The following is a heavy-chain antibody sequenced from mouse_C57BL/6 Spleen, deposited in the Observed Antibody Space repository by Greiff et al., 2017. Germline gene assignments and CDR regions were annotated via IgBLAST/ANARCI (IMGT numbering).Heavy chain of an antibody. CDR1: GYAFSSYW. V-gene: IGHV1-80*01. CDR3: ARGGGTYYYARDY. Sequence: QVQLQQSGAELVKPGASVKISCKASGYAFSSYWMNWVKQRPGTGLEWIGQIYPGDGDTNYNGKFKGKATLTADKSSGTAYMQLSSLTSEDSAVYFCARGGGTYYYARDYWGQGTSVTVSS. D-gene: IGHD2-14*01. CDR2: IYPGDGDT. J-gene: IGHJ4*01.